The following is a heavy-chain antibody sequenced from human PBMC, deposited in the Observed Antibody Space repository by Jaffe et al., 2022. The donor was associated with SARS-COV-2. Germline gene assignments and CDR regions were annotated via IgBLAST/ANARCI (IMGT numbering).Heavy chain of an antibody. Sequence: EVQLVESGGGLVQPGGSLRLSCAASGFTFSSYSMNWVRQAPGKGLEWVSYISSSSSTIYYADSVKGRFTISRDNAKNSLYLQMNSLRDEDTAVYYCARDGGVIVVGRYYGMDVWGQGTTVTVSS. J-gene: IGHJ6*02. CDR1: GFTFSSYS. D-gene: IGHD2-2*01. CDR2: ISSSSSTI. V-gene: IGHV3-48*02. CDR3: ARDGGVIVVGRYYGMDV.